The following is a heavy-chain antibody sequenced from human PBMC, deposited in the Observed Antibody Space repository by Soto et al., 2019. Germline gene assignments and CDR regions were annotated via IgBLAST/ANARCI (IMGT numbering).Heavy chain of an antibody. V-gene: IGHV1-18*01. CDR1: GYTFTSYG. CDR3: ARDPYSSSWYGPYNWFDP. CDR2: ISAYNGNT. Sequence: ASVKVSCKASGYTFTSYGISWVRQAPGQGLEWMGWISAYNGNTNYAQKLQGRVTMTTDTSTSTAYMELRSLRSDDTAVYYCARDPYSSSWYGPYNWFDPWGQGTPVTSPQ. J-gene: IGHJ5*02. D-gene: IGHD6-13*01.